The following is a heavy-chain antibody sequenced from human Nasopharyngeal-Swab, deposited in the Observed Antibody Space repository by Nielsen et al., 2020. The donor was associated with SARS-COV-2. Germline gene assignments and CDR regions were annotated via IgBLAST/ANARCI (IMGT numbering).Heavy chain of an antibody. CDR1: GFTFSSYA. V-gene: IGHV3-30*04. CDR2: ISYDGSNK. CDR3: ARDGAAGRGSYYFDY. Sequence: GESLKISCAASGFTFSSYAMHWVRQAPGKGLEWVAVISYDGSNKYYADSVKGRFTISRDNSKTTLYLQMNSLRAEDTAVYYCARDGAAGRGSYYFDYWGQGTLVTVSS. D-gene: IGHD6-13*01. J-gene: IGHJ4*02.